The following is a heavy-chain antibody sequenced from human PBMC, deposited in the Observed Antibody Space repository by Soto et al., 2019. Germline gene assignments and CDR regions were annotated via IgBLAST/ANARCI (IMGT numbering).Heavy chain of an antibody. CDR2: LVVGGGNN. CDR3: GAVPVLQFLRGLPPYFAS. Sequence: SVKVSCKTSGFMFTSSAVQWVRQARGQRLEWIGWLVVGGGNNHYAQHFKKGVTLTRDMSTGTAYMEWSSLRSGDRAVYYCGAVPVLQFLRGLPPYFASWGQGPRVPVSS. V-gene: IGHV1-58*01. CDR1: GFMFTSSA. J-gene: IGHJ4*02. D-gene: IGHD3-3*01.